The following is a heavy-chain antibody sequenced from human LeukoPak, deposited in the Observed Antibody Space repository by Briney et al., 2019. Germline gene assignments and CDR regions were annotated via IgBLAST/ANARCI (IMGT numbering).Heavy chain of an antibody. V-gene: IGHV1-2*02. Sequence: XXRQAPGQGLEWMGWINPNSGGTNYAQKFQGRVTMTRDTSISTAYMELSRLRSDDTAVYYCARSYDGDWGQGTLVTVSS. CDR2: INPNSGGT. J-gene: IGHJ4*02. D-gene: IGHD3-22*01. CDR3: ARSYDGD.